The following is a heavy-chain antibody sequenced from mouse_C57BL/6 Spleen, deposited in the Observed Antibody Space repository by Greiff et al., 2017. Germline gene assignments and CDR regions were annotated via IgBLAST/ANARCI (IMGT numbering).Heavy chain of an antibody. J-gene: IGHJ1*03. CDR3: ARGGGLDFDV. Sequence: QVQLQQPGAELVMPGASVKLSCKASGYTFTSYWMPWVKQRPGQGLEWIGEIDPSDSYTNYNQKFKGKSTLTVDKSSSTAYMQLSSLTSEDSAVYYCARGGGLDFDVWGTGTTVTVSS. CDR1: GYTFTSYW. V-gene: IGHV1-69*01. CDR2: IDPSDSYT. D-gene: IGHD3-3*01.